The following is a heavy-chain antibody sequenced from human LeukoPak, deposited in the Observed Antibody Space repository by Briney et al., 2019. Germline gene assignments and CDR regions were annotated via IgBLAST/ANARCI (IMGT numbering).Heavy chain of an antibody. CDR1: GDSISSSSYY. J-gene: IGHJ5*02. Sequence: SETLSLMCTVSGDSISSSSYYWGWIRQPPGKGLEWIGSIYYSGSTYYNPSLKSRVTVSVDTSKSQFSLKLSSVTAADTAVYYCARLRRNIANHWSQGTLVTVSS. V-gene: IGHV4-39*01. CDR2: IYYSGST. D-gene: IGHD2/OR15-2a*01. CDR3: ARLRRNIANH.